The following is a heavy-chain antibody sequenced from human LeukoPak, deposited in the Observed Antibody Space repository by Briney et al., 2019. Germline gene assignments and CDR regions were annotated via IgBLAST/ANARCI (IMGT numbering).Heavy chain of an antibody. V-gene: IGHV3-23*01. CDR2: ISGGGGST. CDR1: GFTFSSYA. CDR3: AKDRRGNAPRGAFDI. Sequence: PGGSLRPSCAASGFTFSSYAMSWVRQAPGKGLEWVSGISGGGGSTYYADSVKGRFTISRDNSKNTLYLQMNSLRAEDTAVYYCAKDRRGNAPRGAFDIWGQGTMVTVSS. D-gene: IGHD1-1*01. J-gene: IGHJ3*02.